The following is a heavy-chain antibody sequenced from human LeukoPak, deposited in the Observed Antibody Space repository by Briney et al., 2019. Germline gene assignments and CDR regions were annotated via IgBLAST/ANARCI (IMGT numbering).Heavy chain of an antibody. CDR1: GGSISSYY. CDR3: ASETLDYGDSAFGY. D-gene: IGHD4-17*01. CDR2: IYTSGST. J-gene: IGHJ4*02. Sequence: KPSETLSLTCTVSGGSISSYYWSWIRQPAGKGLEWIGRIYTSGSTNYNPSLKSRVTISVDTSKNQFSLKLSSVTAADTAVYYCASETLDYGDSAFGYWGQGTLVTVSS. V-gene: IGHV4-4*07.